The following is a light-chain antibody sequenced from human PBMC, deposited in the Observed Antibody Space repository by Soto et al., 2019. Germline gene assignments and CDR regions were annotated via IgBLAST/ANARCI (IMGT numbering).Light chain of an antibody. V-gene: IGKV3-15*01. Sequence: EIVMTQSPDTLSASPGERVTLSCRASQSISSNLAWYQQKPGQAPRLLIYRSSTRATGIPARFSGSGSGTEFTLTISSLQSGDSAVYYCQQYNNWPPYTFGQGTKLEI. CDR2: RSS. CDR1: QSISSN. J-gene: IGKJ2*01. CDR3: QQYNNWPPYT.